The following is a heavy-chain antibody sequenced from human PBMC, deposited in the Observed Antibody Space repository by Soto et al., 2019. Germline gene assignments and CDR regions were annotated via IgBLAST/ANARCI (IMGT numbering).Heavy chain of an antibody. D-gene: IGHD2-15*01. J-gene: IGHJ1*01. Sequence: PSETLSLTCTVSGGSISSGGDYWSWIRQHPGKGLEWIGYIYYSGSTYYNPSLKSRVTISVDTSKNQFSLKLSSVTAADTAVYYCARRGYCSGGSCYSGWYFQHWGQGTLVTVSS. CDR1: GGSISSGGDY. V-gene: IGHV4-31*03. CDR3: ARRGYCSGGSCYSGWYFQH. CDR2: IYYSGST.